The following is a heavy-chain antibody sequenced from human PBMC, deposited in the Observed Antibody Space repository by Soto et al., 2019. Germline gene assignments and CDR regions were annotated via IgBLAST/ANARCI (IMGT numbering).Heavy chain of an antibody. CDR3: ARDPPWGPTGN. D-gene: IGHD1-1*01. CDR1: GFTVSTNY. V-gene: IGHV3-53*01. CDR2: IYGGGST. Sequence: VQLVESGGGLMQPGGSLRLSCAASGFTVSTNYMSWVRQAPGKGLEWVSVIYGGGSTFYADSVKGRFTISRDNSRNTLYLQMNSLRAEDTAVYYCARDPPWGPTGNWGQGTLVTVSS. J-gene: IGHJ4*02.